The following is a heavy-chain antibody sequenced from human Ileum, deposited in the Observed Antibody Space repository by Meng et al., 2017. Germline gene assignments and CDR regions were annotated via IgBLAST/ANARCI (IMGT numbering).Heavy chain of an antibody. CDR2: ISSSGSTI. Sequence: GGSLRLSCAASGFTFSSYEMNWVRQAPGKGLEWVSYISSSGSTIYYADSVKGRFTISRDNAKNSLYLQMNSLRAEDTAVYYCARDSGWRRYYYYYGMDVWGQGTTVTVSS. J-gene: IGHJ6*02. D-gene: IGHD6-19*01. CDR3: ARDSGWRRYYYYYGMDV. CDR1: GFTFSSYE. V-gene: IGHV3-48*03.